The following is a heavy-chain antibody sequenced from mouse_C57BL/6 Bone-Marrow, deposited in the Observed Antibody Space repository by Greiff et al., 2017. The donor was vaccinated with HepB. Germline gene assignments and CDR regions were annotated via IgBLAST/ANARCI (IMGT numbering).Heavy chain of an antibody. Sequence: VQLQQSGAELVRPGASVTLSCKASGYTFTDYEMHWVKQTPVHGLEWIGAIDPETGGTAYNQKFKGKAILTADKSSSTAYMELRSLTSEDSAVYYCTRSNYYGSSPAYWGQGTLVTVSA. D-gene: IGHD1-1*01. J-gene: IGHJ3*01. CDR2: IDPETGGT. CDR1: GYTFTDYE. CDR3: TRSNYYGSSPAY. V-gene: IGHV1-15*01.